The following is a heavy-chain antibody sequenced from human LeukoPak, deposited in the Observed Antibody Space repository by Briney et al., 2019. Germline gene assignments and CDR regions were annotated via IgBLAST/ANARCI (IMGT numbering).Heavy chain of an antibody. CDR2: INPNSGGT. J-gene: IGHJ4*02. V-gene: IGHV1-2*06. Sequence: ASVKVSCKASGYTFTGYYMHLVRQAPGQGLEWMGRINPNSGGTNYAQKFQGRVTMTRDTSISTAYMELSRLRSDDTAVYYCAREDFSRENFDYWGQGTLVTVSS. CDR3: AREDFSRENFDY. D-gene: IGHD3/OR15-3a*01. CDR1: GYTFTGYY.